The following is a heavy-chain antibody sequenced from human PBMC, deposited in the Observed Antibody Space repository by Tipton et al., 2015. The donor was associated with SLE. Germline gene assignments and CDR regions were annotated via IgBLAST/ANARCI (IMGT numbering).Heavy chain of an antibody. Sequence: LSLTCAVYGGSFSGYYWSWIRQPPGKGLEWIGEINHSGSTNYNPSLKSRVTISVDTSKNQFSLKLSSVTAADTAVYYCAREVNEFWSGGYFDYWGQGTLVTVSS. CDR2: INHSGST. CDR1: GGSFSGYY. CDR3: AREVNEFWSGGYFDY. D-gene: IGHD3-3*01. J-gene: IGHJ4*02. V-gene: IGHV4-34*01.